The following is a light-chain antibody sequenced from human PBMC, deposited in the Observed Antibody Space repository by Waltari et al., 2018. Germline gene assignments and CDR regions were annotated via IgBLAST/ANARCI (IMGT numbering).Light chain of an antibody. Sequence: DIQMTQSPSSVSASLGDRVTITCRASQDISRYLPWYQQTPGRSPKLLIFDTSSLQSGVPSRFSGSGSGTDFTLTISSLQAEDVAVYYCHQYHVPPLTFGQGTRLEIK. CDR3: HQYHVPPLT. V-gene: IGKV1-12*01. J-gene: IGKJ5*01. CDR2: DTS. CDR1: QDISRY.